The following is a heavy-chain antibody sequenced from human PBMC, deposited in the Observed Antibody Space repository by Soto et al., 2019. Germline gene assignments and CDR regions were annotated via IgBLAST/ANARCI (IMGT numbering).Heavy chain of an antibody. CDR2: IWYDGSNK. D-gene: IGHD6-13*01. Sequence: GGSLRLSCAASGFTFSSYGMHWVRQAPGKGLEWVAVIWYDGSNKYYADSVKGRFTISRDNSKNTLYLQMNSLRAEDTAVYYCARDTIAAAVASDPWGQGTLVTVSS. V-gene: IGHV3-33*01. CDR1: GFTFSSYG. CDR3: ARDTIAAAVASDP. J-gene: IGHJ5*02.